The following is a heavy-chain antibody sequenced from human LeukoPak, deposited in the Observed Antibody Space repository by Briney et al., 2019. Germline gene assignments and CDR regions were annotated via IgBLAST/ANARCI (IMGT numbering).Heavy chain of an antibody. V-gene: IGHV4-59*01. Sequence: SETLSLTCTVSGGSISSYYWSWIRQPPGKGLEWIGYIYYSGSTNYNPSLKSRVTISVDTSKNQFSPKLSSVTAADTAVYYCARVYSGYDPGRGYFDYWGQGTLVTVSS. J-gene: IGHJ4*02. CDR2: IYYSGST. CDR1: GGSISSYY. D-gene: IGHD5-12*01. CDR3: ARVYSGYDPGRGYFDY.